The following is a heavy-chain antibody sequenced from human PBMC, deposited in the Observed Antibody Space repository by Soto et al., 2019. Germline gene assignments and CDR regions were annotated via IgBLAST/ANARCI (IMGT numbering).Heavy chain of an antibody. V-gene: IGHV4-30-4*01. CDR3: ARMPGGDPLVLYFDY. CDR1: GGSISSGDYY. D-gene: IGHD2-21*02. Sequence: TLSLTCTVSGGSISSGDYYWSWIRQPPGKGLEWIGYIYYSGSTYYNPSLKSRVTISVDTSKNQFSLKLSSVTAADTAVYYCARMPGGDPLVLYFDYWGQGTLVTVSS. J-gene: IGHJ4*02. CDR2: IYYSGST.